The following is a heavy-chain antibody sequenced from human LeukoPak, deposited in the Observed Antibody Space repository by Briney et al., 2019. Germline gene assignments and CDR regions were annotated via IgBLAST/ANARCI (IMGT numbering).Heavy chain of an antibody. CDR3: AKGSMRGTTGPNDY. CDR2: ISYDGSNK. D-gene: IGHD1-1*01. V-gene: IGHV3-30*18. CDR1: GFTFSSDG. Sequence: GGSLRLSCAASGFTFSSDGMHWVRQAPGKGLEWVAVISYDGSNKYYADSVKGRFTISRDNSKNTLYLQMNSLRAEDTAVYYCAKGSMRGTTGPNDYWGQGTLVAVSS. J-gene: IGHJ4*02.